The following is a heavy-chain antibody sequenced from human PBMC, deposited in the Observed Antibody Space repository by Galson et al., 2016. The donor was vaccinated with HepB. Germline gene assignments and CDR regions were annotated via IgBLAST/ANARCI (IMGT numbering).Heavy chain of an antibody. J-gene: IGHJ1*01. CDR2: IFHIGST. D-gene: IGHD2-21*02. CDR1: GGPISSNRYY. Sequence: SETLSLTCTVSGGPISSNRYYWGWIRQPPGKGLEWIGSIFHIGSTYYNASLKSRATISVDTSKSQFSLKLRSLTAPDTAVYYCARFGGDWGFWGQGNLVIVSS. CDR3: ARFGGDWGF. V-gene: IGHV4-39*01.